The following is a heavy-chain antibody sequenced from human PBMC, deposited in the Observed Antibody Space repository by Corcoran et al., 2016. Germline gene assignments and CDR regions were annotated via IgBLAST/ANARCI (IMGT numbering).Heavy chain of an antibody. J-gene: IGHJ4*02. CDR3: TRSDYYDSSGLPYFDY. CDR1: GFTFGDYA. D-gene: IGHD3-22*01. CDR2: IRSKAYGGTT. Sequence: EVQLVESGGGLVKPGRSLRLSCTASGFTFGDYAMSWFRQAPGQGLEWVGFIRSKAYGGTTEYAASVKGRFTISRDDSQSIAYLQMNSLKTEETAVYYCTRSDYYDSSGLPYFDYWGQGTLVTVSS. V-gene: IGHV3-49*05.